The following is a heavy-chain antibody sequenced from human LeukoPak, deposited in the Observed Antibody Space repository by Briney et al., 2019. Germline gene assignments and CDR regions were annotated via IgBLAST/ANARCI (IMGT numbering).Heavy chain of an antibody. Sequence: ASVKVSCKASGYTFTSYGISWVRQAPGQGLEWMGWISAYNGNTNYAQKLQGRVTMTTDTSTSTAYMELRSLRSDDTAVYYCARDLIEDEWELEPNWFGPWGQGTLVTVSS. CDR3: ARDLIEDEWELEPNWFGP. CDR2: ISAYNGNT. D-gene: IGHD1-26*01. V-gene: IGHV1-18*01. J-gene: IGHJ5*02. CDR1: GYTFTSYG.